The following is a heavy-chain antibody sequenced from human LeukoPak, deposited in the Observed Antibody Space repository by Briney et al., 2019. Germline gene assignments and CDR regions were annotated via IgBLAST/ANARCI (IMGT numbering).Heavy chain of an antibody. J-gene: IGHJ4*02. CDR1: GFTFSSYW. Sequence: GGSLRLSCAASGFTFSSYWMSWVRQAPGKGLEWVANINQDGGEKYYVDSVKGRFTISRDNAKNSLHLQMNSLRAEDTAVYHCATGRSCTTCYLPGYWGQGTPVTVSS. V-gene: IGHV3-7*01. CDR3: ATGRSCTTCYLPGY. D-gene: IGHD2-2*01. CDR2: INQDGGEK.